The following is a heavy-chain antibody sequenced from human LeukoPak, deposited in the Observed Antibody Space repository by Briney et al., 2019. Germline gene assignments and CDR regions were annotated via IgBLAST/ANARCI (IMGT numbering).Heavy chain of an antibody. CDR3: ARASDSRRYYFDY. CDR2: IYYSGST. Sequence: PSETLSLTCTVSGGSISSYYWSWIRQPPGKGLEWIGYIYYSGSTNYNPSLKSRVTISVDTSKNQFSLKLSSVTAADTAVYYCARASDSRRYYFDYWGQGTLVTVSS. V-gene: IGHV4-59*01. D-gene: IGHD2-21*01. J-gene: IGHJ4*02. CDR1: GGSISSYY.